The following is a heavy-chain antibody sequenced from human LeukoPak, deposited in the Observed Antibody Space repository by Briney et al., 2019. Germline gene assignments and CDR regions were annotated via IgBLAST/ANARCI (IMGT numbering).Heavy chain of an antibody. D-gene: IGHD4-23*01. CDR3: ARGIDYGGSPGLDY. V-gene: IGHV4-59*08. CDR1: GGSISSYY. CDR2: ISYSGDT. Sequence: SETLSLTCTVSGGSISSYYWNWIRQPPGKGLEWIGYISYSGDTKYNPSLKSRVTISVDTSKNQFSLKLNSVTAADTAVYYCARGIDYGGSPGLDYWGQGTLVTVSS. J-gene: IGHJ4*02.